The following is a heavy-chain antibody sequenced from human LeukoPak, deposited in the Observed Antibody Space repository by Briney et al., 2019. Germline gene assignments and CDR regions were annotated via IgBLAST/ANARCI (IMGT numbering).Heavy chain of an antibody. CDR2: INSDGSWT. V-gene: IGHV3-74*01. D-gene: IGHD1-14*01. CDR1: GNYW. J-gene: IGHJ4*02. CDR3: ATQQEGNPAY. Sequence: GGSLRLSCAASGNYWMHWVRQVPGKGLVWVSHINSDGSWTSYADSVKGRFTISRDNAKNMLYLQVNSLRAEDTAVYYCATQQEGNPAYWGQGTLVTVSS.